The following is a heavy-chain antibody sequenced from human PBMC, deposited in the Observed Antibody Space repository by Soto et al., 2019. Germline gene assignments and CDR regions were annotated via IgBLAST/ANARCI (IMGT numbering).Heavy chain of an antibody. CDR2: FDPEDGET. J-gene: IGHJ3*02. V-gene: IGHV1-24*01. Sequence: ASVKVSCKVSGYTLTELSMHWVRQAPGKGLEWMGGFDPEDGETIYAQKFQGRVTMTEDTSTDTAYMELSSLRSEDTAVYYCETLLVVTAIRGQIGRTYDAFDIWGQGTMVTVS. CDR1: GYTLTELS. CDR3: ETLLVVTAIRGQIGRTYDAFDI. D-gene: IGHD2-21*02.